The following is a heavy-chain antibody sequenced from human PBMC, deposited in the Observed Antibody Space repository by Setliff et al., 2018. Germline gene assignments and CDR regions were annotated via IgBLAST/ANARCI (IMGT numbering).Heavy chain of an antibody. CDR3: ARIAYGSGSYYFDY. V-gene: IGHV4-59*08. CDR1: GASINRDY. CDR2: IHYSGTT. Sequence: SETLSLTCSVSGASINRDYWNWIRQPPGKGLEWIGYIHYSGTTKYNPSLKSRVTISIDTSKSQFSLNLSSVTAADTAVYYCARIAYGSGSYYFDYWGQGTLVTVSS. J-gene: IGHJ4*02. D-gene: IGHD3-10*01.